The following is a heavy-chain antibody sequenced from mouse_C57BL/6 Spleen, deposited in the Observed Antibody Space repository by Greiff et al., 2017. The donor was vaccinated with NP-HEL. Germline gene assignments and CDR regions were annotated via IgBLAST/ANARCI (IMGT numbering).Heavy chain of an antibody. CDR2: IDPSDSYT. CDR3: ARAYYSKEDYFDY. J-gene: IGHJ2*01. Sequence: QVQLQQPGAELVRPGTSVKLSCKASGYTFTSYWMHWVKQRPGQGLEWIGVIDPSDSYTNYNQKFKGKATLTVDTSSSTAYMQLSSLTSEDSAVYYCARAYYSKEDYFDYWGQGTTLTVSS. CDR1: GYTFTSYW. D-gene: IGHD2-5*01. V-gene: IGHV1-59*01.